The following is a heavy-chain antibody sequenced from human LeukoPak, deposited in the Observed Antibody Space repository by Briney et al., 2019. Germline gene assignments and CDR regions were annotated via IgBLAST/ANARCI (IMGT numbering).Heavy chain of an antibody. CDR3: ARTELWFGEFRNWFDP. CDR2: IIPIFGTA. Sequence: SVKVSCKASGGTFSSYAISWVRQAPGQGLEWMGGIIPIFGTANYAQKFQGRVTITADKSTSTAYMELNNLKSEDTAVYYCARTELWFGEFRNWFDPWGQGTLVTVSS. V-gene: IGHV1-69*06. CDR1: GGTFSSYA. J-gene: IGHJ5*02. D-gene: IGHD3-10*01.